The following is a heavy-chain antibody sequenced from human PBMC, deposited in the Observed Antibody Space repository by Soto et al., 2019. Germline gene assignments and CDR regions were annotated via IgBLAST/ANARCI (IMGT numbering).Heavy chain of an antibody. CDR2: IHYTGST. CDR1: SGSISSGGYH. D-gene: IGHD6-6*01. V-gene: IGHV4-31*03. J-gene: IGHJ3*02. CDR3: ARDSAIAARAFDI. Sequence: QVQLQESGPGLVKPSQTLSLTCTVSSGSISSGGYHWSWIRQHPGKVLELIGYIHYTGSTYYNPSLKSRHTISVDTSKNQCSLRLSSVTAADTAVYYCARDSAIAARAFDIWGRGTMGTVSS.